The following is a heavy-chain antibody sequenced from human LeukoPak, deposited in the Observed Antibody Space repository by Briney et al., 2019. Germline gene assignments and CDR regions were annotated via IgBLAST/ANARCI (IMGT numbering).Heavy chain of an antibody. CDR3: ARDLVVGWFGDLQY. V-gene: IGHV1-2*02. Sequence: ASVKVSCKASGYTFTGYYIHSVRQAPGQGLEWMGWINPNSGGTNYAQKFQGRVTMTRDTSISTAYMELSRLRSDDTAVYYCARDLVVGWFGDLQYWGQGTLVTVSS. CDR2: INPNSGGT. J-gene: IGHJ4*02. CDR1: GYTFTGYY. D-gene: IGHD3-10*01.